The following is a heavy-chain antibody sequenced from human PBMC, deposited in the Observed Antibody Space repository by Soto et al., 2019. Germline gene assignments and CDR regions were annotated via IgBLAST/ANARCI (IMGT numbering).Heavy chain of an antibody. CDR1: CGSISSYY. V-gene: IGHV4-59*01. J-gene: IGHJ4*02. CDR3: ARIRAARHSYYFDY. Sequence: ASETLSLTCTVSCGSISSYYWSWIRQPPGKGLEWIGYIYYSGSTNYNPSLKSRVTISVDTSKNQFSLKLSSVTAADTAVYYCARIRAARHSYYFDYWGQGTLVTVSS. CDR2: IYYSGST. D-gene: IGHD6-6*01.